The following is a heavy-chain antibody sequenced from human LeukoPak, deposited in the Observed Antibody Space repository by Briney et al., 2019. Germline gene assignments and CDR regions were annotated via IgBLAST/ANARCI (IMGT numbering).Heavy chain of an antibody. CDR2: INPDSGGT. CDR1: GYTFTGYY. V-gene: IGHV1-2*02. J-gene: IGHJ4*02. D-gene: IGHD6-19*01. Sequence: GASVKVSCKASGYTFTGYYMHWVRQAPGQGLEWMGWINPDSGGTNYAQKFQGRVTMTRDTSISTAYMGLSRLRSDDTAVYYCARDPRIAVAAKGAATDFDYWGQGTLVTVSS. CDR3: ARDPRIAVAAKGAATDFDY.